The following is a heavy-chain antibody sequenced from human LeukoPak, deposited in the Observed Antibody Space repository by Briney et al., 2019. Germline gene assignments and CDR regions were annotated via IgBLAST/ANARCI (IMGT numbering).Heavy chain of an antibody. CDR1: GYTFTSYG. CDR3: ARYAMVRGVIGFDP. Sequence: ASVKVSCKASGYTFTSYGISWARQAPGQGLEWMGWISAYNGNTNYAQKLQGRVTMTTDTSTSTAYMELRSLRSDDTAVYYCARYAMVRGVIGFDPWGQGTLVTVSS. D-gene: IGHD3-10*01. J-gene: IGHJ5*02. CDR2: ISAYNGNT. V-gene: IGHV1-18*01.